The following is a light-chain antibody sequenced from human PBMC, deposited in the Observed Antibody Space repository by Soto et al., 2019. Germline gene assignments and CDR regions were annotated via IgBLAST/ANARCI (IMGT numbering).Light chain of an antibody. CDR3: QQYDKWPRT. J-gene: IGKJ1*01. V-gene: IGKV3-15*01. CDR1: QSVSSN. Sequence: EVVMTQSPATLSASPGERATLSCRASQSVSSNFAWYQQKPGQAPRLLIYGASTRATGIPARFSGSGSGTEFALTISSLQSEDFAVYYCQQYDKWPRTFGQGTKVEIK. CDR2: GAS.